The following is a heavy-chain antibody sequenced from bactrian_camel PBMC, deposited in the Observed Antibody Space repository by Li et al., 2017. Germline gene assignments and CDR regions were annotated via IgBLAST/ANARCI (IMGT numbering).Heavy chain of an antibody. Sequence: HVQLVESGGGAVQAGGSLRLSCRHSGDAYSRRCIGWFRQAPGTEREGVATRDRDGYTYYADSVKGRFTISKDNAKNTLYLQIDSLKPEDTAMYYCAAEYGRWYGGSRILGRMFNYWGQGTQVTVS. CDR3: AAEYGRWYGGSRILGRMFNY. CDR2: TRDRDGYT. J-gene: IGHJ4*01. D-gene: IGHD6*01. CDR1: GDAYSRRC. V-gene: IGHV3S68*01.